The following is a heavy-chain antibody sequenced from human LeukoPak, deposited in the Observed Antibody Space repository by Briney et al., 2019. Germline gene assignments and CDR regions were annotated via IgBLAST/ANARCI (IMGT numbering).Heavy chain of an antibody. J-gene: IGHJ4*02. Sequence: SVKVSCKAPGGTFSSYAISWVRQAPGQGLEWMGGIIPIFGTANYAQKFQGRVTITADESTSTAYMELSSLRSEDTAVYYCARYGYSYGQVDFDYWGQGTLVTVSS. D-gene: IGHD5-18*01. V-gene: IGHV1-69*13. CDR3: ARYGYSYGQVDFDY. CDR2: IIPIFGTA. CDR1: GGTFSSYA.